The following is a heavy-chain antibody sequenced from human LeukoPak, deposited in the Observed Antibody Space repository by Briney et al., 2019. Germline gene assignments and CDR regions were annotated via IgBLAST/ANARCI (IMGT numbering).Heavy chain of an antibody. J-gene: IGHJ4*02. Sequence: SETLSLTCAVYGGSFSGYYWSWIRQPPGKGLEWIREINHSGSTNYNPSLKSRVTISVDTSKNQFSLKLSSVTAADTAVYYCARAQGVDFDYWGQGTLVTVSS. D-gene: IGHD3-10*01. CDR2: INHSGST. CDR3: ARAQGVDFDY. CDR1: GGSFSGYY. V-gene: IGHV4-34*01.